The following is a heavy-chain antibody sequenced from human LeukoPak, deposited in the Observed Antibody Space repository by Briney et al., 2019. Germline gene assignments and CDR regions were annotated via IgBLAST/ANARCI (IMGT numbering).Heavy chain of an antibody. J-gene: IGHJ1*01. V-gene: IGHV3-15*01. CDR1: GLTLTNDW. Sequence: GGSLRLSCAASGLTLTNDWLGWVRQAPGKGLEWVGRSKNTADGGTTDYAAAVKGRFTISRDDSKNTLYLQMNNLNTEDTALYYCATAKSLLRFWGQGTLVTVSS. D-gene: IGHD2/OR15-2a*01. CDR3: ATAKSLLRF. CDR2: SKNTADGGTT.